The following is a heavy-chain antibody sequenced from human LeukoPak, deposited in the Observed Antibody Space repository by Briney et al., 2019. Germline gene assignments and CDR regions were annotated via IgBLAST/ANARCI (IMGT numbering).Heavy chain of an antibody. CDR1: GGSISSSSYY. CDR2: IYYSGST. Sequence: SETLSLTCTVSGGSISSSSYYWGWIRQPPGKGLEWIGSIYYSGSTYCNPSLKSRVTISVDTSKNQFSLKLSSVTAADTAVYYCARRGGGSRALDYWGQGTLVTVSS. J-gene: IGHJ4*02. V-gene: IGHV4-39*01. D-gene: IGHD1-26*01. CDR3: ARRGGGSRALDY.